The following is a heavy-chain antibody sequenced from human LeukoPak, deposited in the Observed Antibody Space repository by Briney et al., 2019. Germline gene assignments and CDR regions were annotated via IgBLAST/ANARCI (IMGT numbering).Heavy chain of an antibody. V-gene: IGHV5-51*01. D-gene: IGHD3-9*01. CDR1: NSYY. Sequence: NSYYWGWIRQPPGKGLEWIGSIYSGDSDTRYSPSFQGRVTFSVDKSISTAYLQWSSLKASDTAMYYCAREKSRLTFDFWGQGTLVTVSS. CDR3: AREKSRLTFDF. CDR2: IYSGDSDT. J-gene: IGHJ4*02.